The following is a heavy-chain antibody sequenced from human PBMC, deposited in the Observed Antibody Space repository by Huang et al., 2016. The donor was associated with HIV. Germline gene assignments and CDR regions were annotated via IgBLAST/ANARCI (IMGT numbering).Heavy chain of an antibody. CDR3: AMSLRYQYDSRSYWGRYFDY. J-gene: IGHJ4*02. V-gene: IGHV1-69*01. CDR2: ILPRFRAP. CDR1: GGSFSDQI. D-gene: IGHD3-16*01. Sequence: QVQLEQSGPAVRKPGSSVKVSCQASGGSFSDQIISWVRQAPGKRFEWMGGILPRFRAPAYAQEFKGGVTMTADESTATIYMELNSLTSEDTAVYYCAMSLRYQYDSRSYWGRYFDYWGQGTLVTVSS.